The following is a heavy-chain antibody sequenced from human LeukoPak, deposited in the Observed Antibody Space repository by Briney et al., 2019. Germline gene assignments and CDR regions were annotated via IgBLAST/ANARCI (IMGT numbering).Heavy chain of an antibody. CDR3: AKRSAESSGYFDY. J-gene: IGHJ4*02. CDR2: ISGSGGST. D-gene: IGHD6-19*01. V-gene: IGHV3-23*01. CDR1: GFPFSSYW. Sequence: PGGSLRLSCAASGFPFSSYWMSWVRQAPGKGLEWVSAISGSGGSTYYADSVKGRFTISRDNSKNTLYLQMNSLRAEDTAVYYCAKRSAESSGYFDYWGQGTLVTVSS.